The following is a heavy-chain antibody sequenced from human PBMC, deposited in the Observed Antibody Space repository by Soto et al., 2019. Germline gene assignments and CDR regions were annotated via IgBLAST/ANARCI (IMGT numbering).Heavy chain of an antibody. V-gene: IGHV3-48*02. J-gene: IGHJ4*02. Sequence: EVQLVESGGALVQQGGSLRLSCVASGFTFSVYSMNWVRQAPGKGLEWFSYITSDTKTIKYADSVKGRFTISRDNAKNSVYLQMNSLRDEDTAVYYCARSVEGHFDYWGQGTVVTVSS. D-gene: IGHD6-19*01. CDR3: ARSVEGHFDY. CDR1: GFTFSVYS. CDR2: ITSDTKTI.